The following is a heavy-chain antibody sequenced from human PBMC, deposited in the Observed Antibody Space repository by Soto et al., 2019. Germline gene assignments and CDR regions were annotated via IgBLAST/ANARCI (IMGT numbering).Heavy chain of an antibody. Sequence: SETLSLTCTVSGASINSGGFLWTWIRQRPGQGLEWLGSIYYTGSTYFNPSLESQIAMSVDTSKSQFSLKMRSMTAADAAIYYCARLVQDNDHARAYCMDVWGQGTTVTVSS. D-gene: IGHD3-16*01. CDR2: IYYTGST. CDR3: ARLVQDNDHARAYCMDV. J-gene: IGHJ6*02. CDR1: GASINSGGFL. V-gene: IGHV4-31*01.